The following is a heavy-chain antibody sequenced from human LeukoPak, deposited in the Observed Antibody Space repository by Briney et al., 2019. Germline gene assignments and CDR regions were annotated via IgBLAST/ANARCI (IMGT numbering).Heavy chain of an antibody. CDR2: ISYDGSNK. CDR3: ARVSSSGWYYFDY. CDR1: GFTFSSYA. V-gene: IGHV3-30-3*01. Sequence: PGGSLRLSCAASGFTFSSYAMHWVRQAPGKGLEEVAVISYDGSNKYYADSVKGRFTISRDNSKNTLYLQMNSLRAEDTAVYYCARVSSSGWYYFDYWGQGTLVTVSS. J-gene: IGHJ4*02. D-gene: IGHD6-19*01.